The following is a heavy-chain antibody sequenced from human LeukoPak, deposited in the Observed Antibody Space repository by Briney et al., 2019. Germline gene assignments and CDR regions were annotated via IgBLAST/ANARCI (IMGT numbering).Heavy chain of an antibody. CDR1: GFTFSNYA. J-gene: IGHJ3*02. CDR2: ISGSGGST. V-gene: IGHV3-23*01. D-gene: IGHD3-16*02. Sequence: GESLRLSRAASGFTFSNYAMTWVRQAPGKGLECVSAISGSGGSTYYADSVKGRFTVSRDNSKNTLYLQMNSLRAEDTAAYYCAKDRDYVWGSYRYLDAFDIWGQGTMVTVSS. CDR3: AKDRDYVWGSYRYLDAFDI.